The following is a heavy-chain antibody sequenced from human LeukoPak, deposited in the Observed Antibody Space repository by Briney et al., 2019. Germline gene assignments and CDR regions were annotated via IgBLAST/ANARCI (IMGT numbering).Heavy chain of an antibody. V-gene: IGHV3-23*01. Sequence: PGGSLRLSCAASGFTFSTFAMSWVRQAPGKGPEWVTIISGTGGTTYYADSVKGRFTISRDNSKSMLFLEMNSLRADDTAVYFCARDLYGDYSFDYWGQGTLVTVSS. D-gene: IGHD4-17*01. J-gene: IGHJ4*02. CDR3: ARDLYGDYSFDY. CDR1: GFTFSTFA. CDR2: ISGTGGTT.